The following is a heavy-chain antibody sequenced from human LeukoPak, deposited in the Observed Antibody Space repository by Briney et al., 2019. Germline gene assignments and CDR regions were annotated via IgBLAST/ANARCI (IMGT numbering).Heavy chain of an antibody. CDR1: GYTFTSYG. CDR3: ARGGYSYGFNFFSYFNGEIGYFDY. CDR2: ISAYNGNT. J-gene: IGHJ4*02. V-gene: IGHV1-18*01. Sequence: ASVKVSCKASGYTFTSYGISWVRQAPGQGLEWMGWISAYNGNTNYAQKLQGRVTMTTDTSTSTAYMELRSLRSDDTAVYYCARGGYSYGFNFFSYFNGEIGYFDYWGQGTLVTVSS. D-gene: IGHD5-18*01.